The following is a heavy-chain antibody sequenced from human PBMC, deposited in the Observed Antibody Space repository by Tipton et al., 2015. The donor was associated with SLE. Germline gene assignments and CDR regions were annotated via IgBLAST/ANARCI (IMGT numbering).Heavy chain of an antibody. CDR1: GGSISSGGYY. Sequence: TLSLTCTVSGGSISSGGYYWGWIRQPPGKGLEGIGNIYHSGSSYYNPSLKSRVTISVDTSKNQFSLKLSSVTAADTAVYYCAGDSGSYQEAFDIWGQGTMVTVSS. V-gene: IGHV4-39*07. CDR2: IYHSGSS. J-gene: IGHJ3*02. D-gene: IGHD1-26*01. CDR3: AGDSGSYQEAFDI.